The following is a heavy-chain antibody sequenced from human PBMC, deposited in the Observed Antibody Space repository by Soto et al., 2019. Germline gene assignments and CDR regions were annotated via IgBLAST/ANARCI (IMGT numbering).Heavy chain of an antibody. Sequence: QVQLVQSGGEVRKPGASVKVSCKASGYTFTSHGISWVRQAPGQGLEWMGWISAYNGDTNYAQKLQGRVTVTTDRSTSTAYMELRSLRSEDTAVYYCARMVRGSNIDYYHYMDVWGKGTTVTVSS. V-gene: IGHV1-18*01. CDR2: ISAYNGDT. CDR3: ARMVRGSNIDYYHYMDV. J-gene: IGHJ6*03. D-gene: IGHD3-10*01. CDR1: GYTFTSHG.